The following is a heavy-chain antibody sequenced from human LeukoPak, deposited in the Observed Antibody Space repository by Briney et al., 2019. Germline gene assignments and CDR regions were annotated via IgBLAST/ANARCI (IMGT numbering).Heavy chain of an antibody. CDR2: IYYSGST. V-gene: IGHV4-59*01. D-gene: IGHD1-26*01. J-gene: IGHJ3*02. CDR1: GGSISSYY. Sequence: SETLSLTCTVSGGSISSYYWSWIRQPPGKGLEWIAYIYYSGSTSYNPSLKSRVTISINTSKNQFSLKLTSVTTADTAVYYCARGPGGGSYSDAFDIWGQGTMVTVPS. CDR3: ARGPGGGSYSDAFDI.